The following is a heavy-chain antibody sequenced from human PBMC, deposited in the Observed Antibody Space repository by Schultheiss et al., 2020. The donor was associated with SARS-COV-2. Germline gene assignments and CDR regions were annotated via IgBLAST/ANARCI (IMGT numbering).Heavy chain of an antibody. Sequence: ASVKVSCKASGYTFTGYYMHWVRQAPGQGLEWMGWVNPNSGGTNYAQKFQGRVTMTRDTSISTAYMELTRLTSDDTAMYYCARVPWDQDYWGQGTLVTVSS. J-gene: IGHJ4*02. CDR1: GYTFTGYY. CDR3: ARVPWDQDY. V-gene: IGHV1-2*02. CDR2: VNPNSGGT. D-gene: IGHD1-26*01.